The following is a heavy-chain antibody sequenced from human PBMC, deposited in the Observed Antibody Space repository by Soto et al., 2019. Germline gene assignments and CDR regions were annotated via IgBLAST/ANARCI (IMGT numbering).Heavy chain of an antibody. V-gene: IGHV1-18*01. CDR2: ISAYNGNT. J-gene: IGHJ5*02. CDR1: GYTFTSYG. Sequence: ASVKVSCKASGYTFTSYGVSWVRQAPGQGLEWMGWISAYNGNTNYAQKLQGRVTMTTDTSTSTDYKELRSLGSDGTAVYYCARVLGSSVSSVFRESKTWFDPWGQGTLVTVSS. CDR3: ARVLGSSVSSVFRESKTWFDP. D-gene: IGHD6-25*01.